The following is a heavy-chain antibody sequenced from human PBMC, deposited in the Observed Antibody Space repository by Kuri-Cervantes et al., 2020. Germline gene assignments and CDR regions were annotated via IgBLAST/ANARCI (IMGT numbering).Heavy chain of an antibody. D-gene: IGHD3-16*02. CDR1: GFNFRTHD. V-gene: IGHV3-48*01. Sequence: GESLKISCAASGFNFRTHDITWVRQTPGKGLEWVAYISGSSISIHYADSVKGRFTISRDNAKNSLYLQMNSLRAEDTAVYYCARDWTVWGNHRQDYFDSWGQGTLVTVSS. CDR3: ARDWTVWGNHRQDYFDS. CDR2: ISGSSISI. J-gene: IGHJ4*02.